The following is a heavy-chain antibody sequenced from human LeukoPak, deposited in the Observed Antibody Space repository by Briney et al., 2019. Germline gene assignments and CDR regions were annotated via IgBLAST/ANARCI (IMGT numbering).Heavy chain of an antibody. V-gene: IGHV4-34*01. CDR2: INHSGST. CDR3: ARDHPELWFGELFAAFDI. CDR1: GGSFSGYY. J-gene: IGHJ3*02. Sequence: SETLSLTCAVYGGSFSGYYWSWIRQPPGKGLEWIGEINHSGSTNYNPSLKSRVTMSVDTSKNQFSLKLSSVTAADTAVYYCARDHPELWFGELFAAFDIWGQGTMVTVSS. D-gene: IGHD3-10*01.